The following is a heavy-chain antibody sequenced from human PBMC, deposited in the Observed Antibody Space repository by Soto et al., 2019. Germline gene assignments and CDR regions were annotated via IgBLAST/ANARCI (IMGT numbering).Heavy chain of an antibody. J-gene: IGHJ3*02. D-gene: IGHD2-2*01. CDR2: ISWNSGSI. CDR3: AKSPTPAVKISAFVI. CDR1: GFTFDDYA. Sequence: PGVSLRLSCAASGFTFDDYAMHWVRQAPGKGLEWVSGISWNSGSIGYADSVKGRFTISRDNAKNSLYLQMNSLRAEDTALYYCAKSPTPAVKISAFVIWGHGTMFTVTS. V-gene: IGHV3-9*01.